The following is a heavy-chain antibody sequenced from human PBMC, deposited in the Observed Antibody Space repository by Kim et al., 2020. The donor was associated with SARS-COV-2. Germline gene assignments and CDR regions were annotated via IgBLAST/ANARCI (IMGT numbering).Heavy chain of an antibody. CDR3: VRGYVGGPFDN. D-gene: IGHD3-10*01. J-gene: IGHJ4*02. Sequence: STGYIDSLRGRFTITRDNAKNCLYLQMDSLRAEDTALYYCVRGYVGGPFDNWGQGTLVTVSS. V-gene: IGHV3-20*03. CDR2: ST.